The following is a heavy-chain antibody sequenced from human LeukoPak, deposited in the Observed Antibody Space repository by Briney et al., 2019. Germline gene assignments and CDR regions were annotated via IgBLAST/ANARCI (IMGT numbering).Heavy chain of an antibody. J-gene: IGHJ5*02. V-gene: IGHV4-30-4*01. Sequence: PSQTLSLTCTVSGGSISSGDYYWSWIRQPPGKGLEWIGYIYYSGSTYYNPSLKSRVTISVDTSKNQFSLKLSSVTAADTAVYYCARDRGHTVTTQESNWSDPWGQGTLVTVSS. CDR3: ARDRGHTVTTQESNWSDP. D-gene: IGHD4-17*01. CDR2: IYYSGST. CDR1: GGSISSGDYY.